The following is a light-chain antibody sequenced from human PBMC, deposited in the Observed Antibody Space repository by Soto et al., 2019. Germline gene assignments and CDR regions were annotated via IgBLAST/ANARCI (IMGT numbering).Light chain of an antibody. CDR2: EVS. V-gene: IGLV2-14*01. CDR3: GSYTSSSLVV. CDR1: SSDVGGYNY. Sequence: QAASVSGSPGQSITISCTGTSSDVGGYNYVSWYQQYPGKAPKLMIYEVSNRPSGVSNRFSGSKSGNTASLTISGLQAEDEADYYCGSYTSSSLVVFGTGTKLTVL. J-gene: IGLJ1*01.